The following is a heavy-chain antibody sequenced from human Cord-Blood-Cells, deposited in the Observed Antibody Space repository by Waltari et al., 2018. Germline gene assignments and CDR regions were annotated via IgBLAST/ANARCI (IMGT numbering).Heavy chain of an antibody. CDR3: ARGGACSSTSCYNWFDP. CDR1: GGSFSGYY. V-gene: IGHV4-34*01. J-gene: IGHJ5*02. CDR2: INHSGST. D-gene: IGHD2-2*01. Sequence: QVQLQQWGAGLLKPSETLSLTCAVYGGSFSGYYWSWIRQPPGKGLGWIGEINHSGSTNYNPSLKSRFTISVDTSKNQFSLKLSSVTAADTAVYYCARGGACSSTSCYNWFDPWAREPWSPSPQ.